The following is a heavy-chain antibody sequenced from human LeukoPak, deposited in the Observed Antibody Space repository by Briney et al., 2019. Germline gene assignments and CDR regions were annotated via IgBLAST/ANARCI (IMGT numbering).Heavy chain of an antibody. Sequence: SETLSLTCTVSGGSVSSSSFYWGWIRQPPGKGLEWIGSIYYSGNTYYNPSLKSRVTISLDTSTNQFSLKLSSVTAADTAVYYCARHPLKPYVSDWFDPWGQGTLVTVPS. D-gene: IGHD3-10*02. CDR1: GGSVSSSSFY. CDR3: ARHPLKPYVSDWFDP. CDR2: IYYSGNT. V-gene: IGHV4-39*01. J-gene: IGHJ5*02.